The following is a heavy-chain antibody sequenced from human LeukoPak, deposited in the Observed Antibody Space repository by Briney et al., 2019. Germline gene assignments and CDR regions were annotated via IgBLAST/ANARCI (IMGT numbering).Heavy chain of an antibody. D-gene: IGHD2-21*02. CDR2: IKQDGSEK. J-gene: IGHJ4*02. Sequence: GGSLRLSCAASGFTFSSYAMSWVRQAPGKGLEWVANIKQDGSEKYYVDSVKGRFTISRDNAKNSLYLQMNSLRAEDTAVYYCARVPPLYCGGDCYSAPSDYWGQGTLVTVSS. CDR1: GFTFSSYA. CDR3: ARVPPLYCGGDCYSAPSDY. V-gene: IGHV3-7*01.